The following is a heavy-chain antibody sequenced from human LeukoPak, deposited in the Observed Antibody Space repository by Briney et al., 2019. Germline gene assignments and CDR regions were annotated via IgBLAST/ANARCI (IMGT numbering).Heavy chain of an antibody. CDR2: INTNTWVP. V-gene: IGHV7-4-1*02. D-gene: IGHD1-26*01. CDR1: GYTFTNYG. Sequence: ASVKVSCKASGYTFTNYGISWVRQAPGQGLEWMGWINTNTWVPTYAQGFTERFVFSLDSSVSTAYLQIRALKADDTAVYFCAREDRLVGVSFDYWGQGTLVTVSS. J-gene: IGHJ4*02. CDR3: AREDRLVGVSFDY.